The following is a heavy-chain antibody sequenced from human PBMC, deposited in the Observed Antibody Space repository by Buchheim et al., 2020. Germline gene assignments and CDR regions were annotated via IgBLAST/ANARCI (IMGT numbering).Heavy chain of an antibody. CDR3: ARDWADYYDSSGYFDY. V-gene: IGHV1-2*02. CDR2: INPNSGGT. CDR1: GYTFTGYY. Sequence: QVQLVQSGAEVRKPGASVKVSCKASGYTFTGYYIHWVRRAPGQGLEWMGWINPNSGGTNYAQKFQGRVTLTRDTSISTTYMELSRLKSDDTAVYYCARDWADYYDSSGYFDYWGQGTL. J-gene: IGHJ4*02. D-gene: IGHD3-22*01.